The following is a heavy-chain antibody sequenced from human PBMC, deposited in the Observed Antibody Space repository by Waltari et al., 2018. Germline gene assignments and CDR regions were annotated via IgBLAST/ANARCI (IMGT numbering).Heavy chain of an antibody. D-gene: IGHD2-15*01. V-gene: IGHV4-4*02. CDR1: GDSMSTSYW. CDR3: ARDRGSGLFLDS. J-gene: IGHJ4*02. CDR2: VHFSGKT. Sequence: QLQLQESGPGLVKPSGTLSLTCAGSGDSMSTSYWWSWVRQVPGKGLEWIGQVHFSGKTNYNPSFASRVTVSLDAYNKQFSLKVTSATAADMAVYYCARDRGSGLFLDSWGPGTLVTVSP.